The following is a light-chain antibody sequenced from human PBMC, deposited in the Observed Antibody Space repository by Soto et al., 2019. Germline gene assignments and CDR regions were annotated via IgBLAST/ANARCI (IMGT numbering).Light chain of an antibody. J-gene: IGLJ1*01. CDR3: QASDRSLGGSF. CDR2: RNT. CDR1: SSNIGAGYE. Sequence: QSVLTQPPSVSGAPGQRVTISCIGGSSNIGAGYEVHWYQQHPGTVPKLLIYRNTYRPSEVPDRFSGSRSATSASLTIPWLQAGVEADYCCQASDRSLGGSFFGTGTKGTVL. V-gene: IGLV1-40*01.